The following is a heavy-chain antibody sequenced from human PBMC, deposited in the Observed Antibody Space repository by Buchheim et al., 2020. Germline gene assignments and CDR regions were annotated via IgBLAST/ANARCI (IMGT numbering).Heavy chain of an antibody. CDR2: VSGSGGST. Sequence: EVQLLESGGGLVQPGGSLRLSCATSGFTFSAYAMSWVRQTPGKGLDWVSIVSGSGGSTLYADSVKGRFTISRDNSKNTLYFQMSGLRAEDTAVYYCAKVLGYSATPSWFDPWGQGTL. J-gene: IGHJ5*02. V-gene: IGHV3-23*01. CDR3: AKVLGYSATPSWFDP. D-gene: IGHD5-12*01. CDR1: GFTFSAYA.